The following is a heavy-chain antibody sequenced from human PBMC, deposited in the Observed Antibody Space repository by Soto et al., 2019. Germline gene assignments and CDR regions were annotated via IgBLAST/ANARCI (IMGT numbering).Heavy chain of an antibody. V-gene: IGHV1-18*01. Sequence: QVHLVQSGAEVKKPGASVKVSCQGSGYTFTSYGITWVRQAPGQGLEWMGWISAHNGNTDYAQKLQGRVTVTSDTSTSTAYMELRSLRSDDTAVYYCARGRYGDYWGQGALVTVSS. D-gene: IGHD1-1*01. CDR2: ISAHNGNT. CDR3: ARGRYGDY. CDR1: GYTFTSYG. J-gene: IGHJ4*02.